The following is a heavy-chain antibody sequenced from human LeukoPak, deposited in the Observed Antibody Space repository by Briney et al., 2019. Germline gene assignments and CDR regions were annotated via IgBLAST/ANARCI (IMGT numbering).Heavy chain of an antibody. CDR3: SRENGAFSPFGY. CDR2: ISLTGLT. CDR1: GGSISNTNW. V-gene: IGHV4-4*02. D-gene: IGHD2-8*01. J-gene: IGHJ4*02. Sequence: SETLSLTCGVSGGSISNTNWWSWVRQPPGQGLEWIGEISLTGLTNYNPSLESRVSVSLDKSKNQLSLNLTSVTAADTAVYYCSRENGAFSPFGYWGQGTLVTVPS.